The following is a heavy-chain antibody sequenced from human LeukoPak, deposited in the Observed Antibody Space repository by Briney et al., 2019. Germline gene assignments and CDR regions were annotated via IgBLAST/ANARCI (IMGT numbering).Heavy chain of an antibody. CDR2: ITTGIGYT. CDR3: ARGRYFDL. J-gene: IGHJ2*01. V-gene: IGHV3-21*01. Sequence: PGGSLRLSCSASGFTFTTYGMNWVRQAPGKGLEWVSSITTGIGYTYYAASVKGRFTISRDNAKNSLYLEMNGLRVEDTAVYYRARGRYFDLWGRGTLVTVSS. CDR1: GFTFTTYG.